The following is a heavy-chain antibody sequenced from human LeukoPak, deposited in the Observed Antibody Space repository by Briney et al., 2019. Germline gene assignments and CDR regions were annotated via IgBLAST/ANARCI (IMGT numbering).Heavy chain of an antibody. Sequence: SETLSLTCAVYGGSFSGYYWSWIRQPPGKGLEWIGEINHSGSTNYNPSLKSRVTISVDTSKNQFSLKLSSVTAADTAVYYCARGRYDSSGNRIYYYYYMDVWGKGTTVTVSS. J-gene: IGHJ6*03. D-gene: IGHD3-22*01. CDR1: GGSFSGYY. CDR3: ARGRYDSSGNRIYYYYYMDV. V-gene: IGHV4-34*01. CDR2: INHSGST.